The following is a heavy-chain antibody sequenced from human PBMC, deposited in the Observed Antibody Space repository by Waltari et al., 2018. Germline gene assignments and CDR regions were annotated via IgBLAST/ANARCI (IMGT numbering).Heavy chain of an antibody. Sequence: QVQLVQSGAEVKKPGASVKVSCKASGYTFTGYSMHWVRQAPGQGLEWMGWINPNSGGTNYAQKFQGRVTMTRDTSISTAYMELSRLRSDDTAVYYCASSVYCSSTSCKYYYYYMDVWGKGTTVTISS. CDR1: GYTFTGYS. J-gene: IGHJ6*03. V-gene: IGHV1-2*02. CDR2: INPNSGGT. CDR3: ASSVYCSSTSCKYYYYYMDV. D-gene: IGHD2-2*01.